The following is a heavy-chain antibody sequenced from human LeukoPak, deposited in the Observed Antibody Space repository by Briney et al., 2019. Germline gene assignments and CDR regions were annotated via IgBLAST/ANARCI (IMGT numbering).Heavy chain of an antibody. CDR2: INHSGST. D-gene: IGHD2/OR15-2a*01. Sequence: PSETLSLTCAVYGGSFSGYYWSWIRQPPGKGLEWIGEINHSGSTNYNPSLKSRVTISVDTSKNQFSLKLSSVTAADTAVYYCARGRPIIGPVTKYYFDYWGQGTLVTVSS. V-gene: IGHV4-34*01. J-gene: IGHJ4*02. CDR1: GGSFSGYY. CDR3: ARGRPIIGPVTKYYFDY.